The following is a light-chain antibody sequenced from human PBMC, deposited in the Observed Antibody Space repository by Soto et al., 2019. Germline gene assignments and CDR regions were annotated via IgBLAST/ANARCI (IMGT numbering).Light chain of an antibody. CDR1: SSNIGSNT. CDR3: AAWDASLNGWV. CDR2: SNN. V-gene: IGLV1-44*01. J-gene: IGLJ3*02. Sequence: QSVLTQPPSASGTPGQRVTISCSGSSSNIGSNTVNWYQQLPGTAPKLLIYSNNQPPSGVPDRFSGSKSGTSASLAISGLQSEDEADYDCAAWDASLNGWVFGGGTKLTVL.